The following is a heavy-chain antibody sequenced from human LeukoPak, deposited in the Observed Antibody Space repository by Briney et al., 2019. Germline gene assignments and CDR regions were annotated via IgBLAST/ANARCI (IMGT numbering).Heavy chain of an antibody. Sequence: SETLSLTCTVSGGSISSSSYYWGWIRQPPGKGLEWIGSIYYSGSTYYNPSLKSRVTISVDTSKNQFSLKLSSVTAADTAVYYCARSYYYYYMDVWGKGTTVTVSS. J-gene: IGHJ6*03. CDR2: IYYSGST. CDR3: ARSYYYYYMDV. V-gene: IGHV4-39*07. CDR1: GGSISSSSYY.